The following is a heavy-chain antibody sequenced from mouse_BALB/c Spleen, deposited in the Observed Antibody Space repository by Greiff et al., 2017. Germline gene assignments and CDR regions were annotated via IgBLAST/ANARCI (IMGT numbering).Heavy chain of an antibody. CDR3: ARDGNYGTQGFAY. CDR2: IWGDGST. J-gene: IGHJ3*01. Sequence: QVQLQQSGPGLVAPSQSLSITCTVSGFSLTGYGVNWVRQPPGKGLEWLGMIWGDGSTDYNSALKSRLSISKDNSKSQVFLKMNSLQTDDTARYYCARDGNYGTQGFAYWGQGTLVTVSA. CDR1: GFSLTGYG. V-gene: IGHV2-6-7*01. D-gene: IGHD2-1*01.